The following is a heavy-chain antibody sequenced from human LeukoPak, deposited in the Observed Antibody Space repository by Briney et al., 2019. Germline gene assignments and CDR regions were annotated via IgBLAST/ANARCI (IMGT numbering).Heavy chain of an antibody. CDR2: IYYSGST. V-gene: IGHV4-59*08. CDR1: GGSISSYY. CDR3: ARIAAAGTRGLDY. J-gene: IGHJ4*02. D-gene: IGHD6-13*01. Sequence: SETLSLTCTVSGGSISSYYWSWIRQPPGKGLEWIGYIYYSGSTNYNPSLKSRVTISVDTSKNQFSLKLSSVTAADTAVYYCARIAAAGTRGLDYWGQGTLVTVSS.